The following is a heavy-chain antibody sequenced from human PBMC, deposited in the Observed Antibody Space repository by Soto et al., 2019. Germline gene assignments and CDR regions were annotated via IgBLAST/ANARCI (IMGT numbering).Heavy chain of an antibody. J-gene: IGHJ6*02. Sequence: SETLSLTCSVSGASITSSYWTWIRQAPGKGLEWIGYIYYSGSTNYNPSLKSRVTISVDTSKNQFSLKLSSVTAADTAVYYCARDKGRFKTYYYYGMDVWGQGTTVTVSS. V-gene: IGHV4-4*08. CDR2: IYYSGST. CDR3: ARDKGRFKTYYYYGMDV. D-gene: IGHD3-3*01. CDR1: GASITSSY.